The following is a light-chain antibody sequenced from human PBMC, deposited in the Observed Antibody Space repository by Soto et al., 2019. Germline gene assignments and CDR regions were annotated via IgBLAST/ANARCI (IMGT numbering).Light chain of an antibody. CDR1: SSDVGGYYY. J-gene: IGLJ1*01. CDR3: SSYTSSNTFYV. CDR2: QVS. V-gene: IGLV2-14*01. Sequence: QSVLTQPASVSGSPGQSITISCNGTSSDVGGYYYVSWYQHHPGKAPKLMIYQVSNRPSGVSNRFSGSKSGNTASLTISGLQAEDEADYYCSSYTSSNTFYVFGTGTKLTGL.